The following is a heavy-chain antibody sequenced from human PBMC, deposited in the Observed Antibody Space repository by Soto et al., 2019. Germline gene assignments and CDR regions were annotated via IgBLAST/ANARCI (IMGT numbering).Heavy chain of an antibody. CDR3: ARGDGGSYLEPFDY. D-gene: IGHD1-26*01. CDR1: GYTFTGYY. V-gene: IGHV1-2*02. CDR2: INPNSGGT. J-gene: IGHJ4*02. Sequence: ASVEVSCKASGYTFTGYYMHWVRQAPGQGLEWMGWINPNSGGTNYAQKFQGRVTMTRDTSISAAYMELSRLRSDDTAVYYCARGDGGSYLEPFDYWGQGTLVTVSS.